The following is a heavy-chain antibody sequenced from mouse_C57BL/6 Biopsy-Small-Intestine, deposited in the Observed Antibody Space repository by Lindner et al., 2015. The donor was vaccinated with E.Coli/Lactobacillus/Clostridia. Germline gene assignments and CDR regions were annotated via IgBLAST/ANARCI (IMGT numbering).Heavy chain of an antibody. CDR1: GYAFSNSW. CDR3: ARGTRLDY. Sequence: VQLQESGPELVKPGASVKISCKASGYAFSNSWMNWVKQSPGKGLEWIGRIYPGDGDPNYNGKFKGKATLTADKSSSTAYMQLSSLTSEDSAVYFCARGTRLDYWGQGTTLTVSS. CDR2: IYPGDGDP. D-gene: IGHD2-14*01. V-gene: IGHV1-82*01. J-gene: IGHJ2*01.